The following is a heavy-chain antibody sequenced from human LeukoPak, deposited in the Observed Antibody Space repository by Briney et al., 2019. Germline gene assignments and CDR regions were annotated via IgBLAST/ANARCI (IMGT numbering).Heavy chain of an antibody. V-gene: IGHV4-39*01. CDR2: IYYSGST. Sequence: SETLSLTCTVSGGSISSSSYSWGWIRQPPGKGLEWIGSIYYSGSTYYNPSLKSRVTISVDTSKNQFSLKLSSVTAADTAVYYCARRIQLWLRPNYFDYWGQGTLVTVSS. CDR3: ARRIQLWLRPNYFDY. J-gene: IGHJ4*02. CDR1: GGSISSSSYS. D-gene: IGHD5-18*01.